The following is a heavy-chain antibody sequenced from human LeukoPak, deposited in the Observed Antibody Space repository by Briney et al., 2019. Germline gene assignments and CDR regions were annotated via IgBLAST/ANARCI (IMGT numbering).Heavy chain of an antibody. Sequence: SETLSLTCTVSGYSISSGYYWGWIRQPPGKGLEWIGSIYHSGSTYYNPSLKSRVTISVDTSKNQFSLKLSSVTAADTAVYYCARHRGQIAAGFDYWGQGTLVTVSS. D-gene: IGHD6-13*01. V-gene: IGHV4-38-2*02. CDR1: GYSISSGYY. CDR2: IYHSGST. J-gene: IGHJ4*02. CDR3: ARHRGQIAAGFDY.